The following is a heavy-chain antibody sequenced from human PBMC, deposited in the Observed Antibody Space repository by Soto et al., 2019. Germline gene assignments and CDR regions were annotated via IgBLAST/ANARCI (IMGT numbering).Heavy chain of an antibody. CDR1: GGSISSGGYY. CDR2: IYYSGST. Sequence: SETLSLTCTVSGGSISSGGYYWSWIRQHPGKGLEWIGYIYYSGSTYYNPSLKSRVTISVDTSKNQFSLKLSSVTAADTAVYYCARVSHLVTATYYFDYWGQGTLVTVSS. D-gene: IGHD2-21*02. CDR3: ARVSHLVTATYYFDY. J-gene: IGHJ4*02. V-gene: IGHV4-31*03.